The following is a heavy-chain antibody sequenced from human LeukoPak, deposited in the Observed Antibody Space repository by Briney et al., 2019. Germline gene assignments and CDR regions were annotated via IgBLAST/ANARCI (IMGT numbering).Heavy chain of an antibody. J-gene: IGHJ6*02. CDR3: ARGHSSGWYYYYGMDV. CDR2: INHSGST. CDR1: GGSISGYY. V-gene: IGHV4-34*01. D-gene: IGHD6-19*01. Sequence: SETLSLTCTVSGGSISGYYWSWIRQPPGKGLEWIGEINHSGSTNYNPSLKSRVTISVDTSKNQFSLKLSSVTAADTAVYYCARGHSSGWYYYYGMDVWGQGTTVTVSS.